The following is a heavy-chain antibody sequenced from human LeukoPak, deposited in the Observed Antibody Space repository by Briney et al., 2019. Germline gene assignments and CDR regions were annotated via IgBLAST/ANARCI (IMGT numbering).Heavy chain of an antibody. V-gene: IGHV1-8*03. J-gene: IGHJ4*02. Sequence: GASVKVSCKASGYTFTSYDINWVRQATGQGLEWMGWMNPNSGNTGYAQKFQGRVTITRNTSISTAYMELSSLRSEDTAVYYCARVTISSAFDYWGQGTLVTVSS. CDR2: MNPNSGNT. CDR3: ARVTISSAFDY. CDR1: GYTFTSYD. D-gene: IGHD3-9*01.